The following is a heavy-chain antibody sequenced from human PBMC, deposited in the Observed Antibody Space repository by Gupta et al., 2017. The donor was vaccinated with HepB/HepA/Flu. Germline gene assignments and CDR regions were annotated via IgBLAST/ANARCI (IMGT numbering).Heavy chain of an antibody. J-gene: IGHJ4*02. CDR1: GFTFSSYA. V-gene: IGHV3-23*01. CDR2: ISGSGGST. CDR3: AKDGYCSGGSCYHFDY. Sequence: EVQLLESGGGLVQPGGSLRLSCAASGFTFSSYAMSWVRQAPGKGLEWVSAISGSGGSTYYADSVKGRFTISRDNSKNTLYLQMNSLRAEDTAVYYCAKDGYCSGGSCYHFDYWGQGTLVTVSS. D-gene: IGHD2-15*01.